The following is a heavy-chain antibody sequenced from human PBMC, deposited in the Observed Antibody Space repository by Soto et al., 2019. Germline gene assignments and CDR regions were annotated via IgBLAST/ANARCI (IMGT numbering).Heavy chain of an antibody. V-gene: IGHV5-51*01. CDR3: ARHQDCTNGVCYYGMDV. J-gene: IGHJ6*02. CDR2: IYPGDSDT. Sequence: EVQLVQSGAEVKKPGESLKISCKGSGYSFTSYWIGWVRQMPGKGLEWMGIIYPGDSDTRYSPSFQGQVTISADKSISPAYLQWSSLKASDTAMYYCARHQDCTNGVCYYGMDVWGQGTTVTVSS. D-gene: IGHD2-8*01. CDR1: GYSFTSYW.